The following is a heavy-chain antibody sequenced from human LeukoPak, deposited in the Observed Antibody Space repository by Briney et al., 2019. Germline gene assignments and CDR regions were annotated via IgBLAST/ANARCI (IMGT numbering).Heavy chain of an antibody. CDR2: FDPADDKT. CDR1: GYSLTELS. Sequence: ASVKVSCKVSGYSLTELSMHWVRQAPGKGLEWMGGFDPADDKTIFAQKFQGRVTLTEDTSTDTAYMELSSLRSEDTAVYYCARLWLGGPYSSSWYADRDDYWGQGTLVTVSS. CDR3: ARLWLGGPYSSSWYADRDDY. J-gene: IGHJ4*02. V-gene: IGHV1-24*01. D-gene: IGHD6-13*01.